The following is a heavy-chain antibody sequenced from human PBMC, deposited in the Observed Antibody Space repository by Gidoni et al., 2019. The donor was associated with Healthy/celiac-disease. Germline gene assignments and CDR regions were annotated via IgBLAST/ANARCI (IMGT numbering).Heavy chain of an antibody. J-gene: IGHJ4*02. V-gene: IGHV5-51*01. CDR1: GYSFNSYW. Sequence: EVQLVQSGAEVKKPGESLKISCKGSGYSFNSYWIGWVRQMPGKGLEWMGIIYPGDSDTRYSPSFQGQVTISADKSISTAYLQWSSLKASDTAMYYCARHSQEAVAGTYYFDYWGQGTLVTVSS. CDR2: IYPGDSDT. CDR3: ARHSQEAVAGTYYFDY. D-gene: IGHD6-19*01.